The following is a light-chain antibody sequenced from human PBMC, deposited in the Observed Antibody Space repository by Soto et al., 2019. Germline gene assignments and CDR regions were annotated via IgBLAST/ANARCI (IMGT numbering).Light chain of an antibody. CDR3: QQYNSFSWT. Sequence: DIQMTQSPSTLSASVGDIVTITCRASQIISRFLAWYQQKPEKAPKLLIYDASSLESGVPSRFSGSGSGTEFTLTISSLQPDDFATYYCQQYNSFSWTFGQGTRWIS. V-gene: IGKV1-5*01. J-gene: IGKJ1*01. CDR2: DAS. CDR1: QIISRF.